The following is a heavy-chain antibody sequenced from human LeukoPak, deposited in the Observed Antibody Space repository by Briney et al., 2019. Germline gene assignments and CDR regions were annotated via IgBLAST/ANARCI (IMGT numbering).Heavy chain of an antibody. CDR1: GYTFTSYA. V-gene: IGHV1-18*01. D-gene: IGHD3-10*01. CDR2: ISAYNGNT. Sequence: ASVKVSCKASGYTFTSYAISWVRQAPGQGLEWMGWISAYNGNTNYAQKLQGRVTVTTDTSTSTAYMELRSLRSDGTAVYYCARDRNYYGSGSYPHVFDYWGQGTLVTVTS. CDR3: ARDRNYYGSGSYPHVFDY. J-gene: IGHJ4*02.